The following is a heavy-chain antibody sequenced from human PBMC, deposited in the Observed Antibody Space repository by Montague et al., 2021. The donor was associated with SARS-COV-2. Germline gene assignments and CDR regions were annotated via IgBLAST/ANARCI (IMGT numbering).Heavy chain of an antibody. CDR3: ARASLARGVIITRVRYSYYMDV. Sequence: SVKVSCKASGYTFTSYDINWVRQAAGQGLGWMGWMNPNSGNTGYAQKLQGRVTMTRDTSMNTAYMELSSLRSEDTAVYYCARASLARGVIITRVRYSYYMDVWGKGTTVTVS. CDR2: MNPNSGNT. V-gene: IGHV1-8*01. D-gene: IGHD3-10*01. CDR1: GYTFTSYD. J-gene: IGHJ6*03.